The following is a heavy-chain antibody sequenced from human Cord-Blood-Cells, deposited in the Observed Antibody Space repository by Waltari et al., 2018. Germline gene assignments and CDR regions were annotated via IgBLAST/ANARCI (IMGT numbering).Heavy chain of an antibody. D-gene: IGHD7-27*01. J-gene: IGHJ4*02. V-gene: IGHV3-15*01. CDR3: TTNWGSYVN. CDR1: GFTFSNAW. CDR2: IKRKTDGGTT. Sequence: EVQLVESGGGLVKPGGSLRLSCAASGFTFSNAWMSWVRQAPGKGLEVFGRIKRKTDGGTTNYAAPVKGRFTISRDDSKNTLYLQINSLKTEDTAGYYCTTNWGSYVNWGQGTLVTVSS.